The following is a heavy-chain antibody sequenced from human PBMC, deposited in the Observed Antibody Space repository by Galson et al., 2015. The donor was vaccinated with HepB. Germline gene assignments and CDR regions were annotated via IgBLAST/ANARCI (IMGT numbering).Heavy chain of an antibody. CDR2: ISSSSSTI. CDR1: GFTFSSYS. J-gene: IGHJ6*02. Sequence: SLRLSCAASGFTFSSYSMNWVRQAPGKGLEWVSYISSSSSTIYYADSVKGRFTISRDNAKNSLYLQMNSLRAEDTAVYYCARDGWGDGWNYYYYGMDVWGQGTTVTVSS. CDR3: ARDGWGDGWNYYYYGMDV. D-gene: IGHD2-21*01. V-gene: IGHV3-48*01.